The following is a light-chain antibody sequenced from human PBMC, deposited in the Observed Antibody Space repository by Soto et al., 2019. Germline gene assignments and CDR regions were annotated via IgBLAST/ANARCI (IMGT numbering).Light chain of an antibody. V-gene: IGKV1-39*01. Sequence: EIQMRQSPSSLSASGGDRVTIPCRASQSVSICLAWYQLKPGQAPSLLMYGASSLTSGVPTRFSGSGSGTEFTLTISSLQPEDFATYYCQQTYPTPAITFGQGTRLE. J-gene: IGKJ5*01. CDR2: GAS. CDR1: QSVSIC. CDR3: QQTYPTPAIT.